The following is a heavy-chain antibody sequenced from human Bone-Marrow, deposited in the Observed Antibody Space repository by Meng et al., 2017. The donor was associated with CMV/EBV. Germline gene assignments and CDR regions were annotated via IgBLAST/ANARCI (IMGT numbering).Heavy chain of an antibody. CDR3: ASLYCSSTSCWGWDAFDI. J-gene: IGHJ3*02. Sequence: SVKVSCKASGDTFSSYAISWVRQAPGQGLEWMGGIIPIFGTANYAQKFQGRVTITADESTSTAYMELSSLRSKDTAVYYCASLYCSSTSCWGWDAFDIWGQGTMVTVSS. D-gene: IGHD2-2*01. V-gene: IGHV1-69*13. CDR1: GDTFSSYA. CDR2: IIPIFGTA.